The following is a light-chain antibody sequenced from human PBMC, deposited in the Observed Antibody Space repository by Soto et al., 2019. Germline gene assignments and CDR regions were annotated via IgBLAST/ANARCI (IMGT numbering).Light chain of an antibody. CDR1: QSVSGN. CDR3: QQYNNWPPWT. V-gene: IGKV3-15*01. J-gene: IGKJ1*01. CDR2: GAS. Sequence: ELVMTQSPATLSVSPGERATLSCRASQSVSGNLAWYQQKPGQAPRLLIYGASTSATGIPARFSGSGSGTESTLTISSLQSEDFAVDYCQQYNNWPPWTCGQGTKVESK.